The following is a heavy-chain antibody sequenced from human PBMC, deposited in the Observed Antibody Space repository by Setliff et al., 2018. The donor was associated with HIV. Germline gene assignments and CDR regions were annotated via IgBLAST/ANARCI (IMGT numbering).Heavy chain of an antibody. V-gene: IGHV4-4*02. CDR2: IYQSGST. CDR1: GGSISSRNW. Sequence: SETLSLTCAVSGGSISSRNWWTWVRQPPGKGLEWNGEIYQSGSTNYNPSLKSRVTISVDKSKKQFSLRLSSVTAADTAVYYCVRPNYYDSGGYPDGFDIWGQGTMVTVSS. D-gene: IGHD3-22*01. CDR3: VRPNYYDSGGYPDGFDI. J-gene: IGHJ3*02.